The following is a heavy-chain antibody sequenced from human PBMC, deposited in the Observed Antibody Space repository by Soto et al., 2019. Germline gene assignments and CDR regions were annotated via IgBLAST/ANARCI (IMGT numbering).Heavy chain of an antibody. V-gene: IGHV3-23*01. Sequence: EGSLRLSCAASGFTFSSYAMSWVRQAPGKGLEWVSSIIGCGGSTYYADSVKGRFTISRDNSKNTLYLQMNSLRAEDTAVYYCAKAVHYCSSTSCYDYYYYYMDVWGKGTTVTVSS. CDR3: AKAVHYCSSTSCYDYYYYYMDV. CDR2: IIGCGGST. J-gene: IGHJ6*03. CDR1: GFTFSSYA. D-gene: IGHD2-2*01.